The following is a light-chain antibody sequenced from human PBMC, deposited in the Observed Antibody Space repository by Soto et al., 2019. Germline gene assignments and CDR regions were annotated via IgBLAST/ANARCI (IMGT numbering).Light chain of an antibody. CDR1: QSVTSN. V-gene: IGKV3D-15*01. Sequence: IVLTQSPDTLAVSPGEVATLSCWASQSVTSNLAWYQQKRGQAPRLLIYAASTRATGVPARFSGSGSGTEFTVTISSLQSEDFAVYYCQQYNNWPYTFGQGTRLEIK. J-gene: IGKJ5*01. CDR2: AAS. CDR3: QQYNNWPYT.